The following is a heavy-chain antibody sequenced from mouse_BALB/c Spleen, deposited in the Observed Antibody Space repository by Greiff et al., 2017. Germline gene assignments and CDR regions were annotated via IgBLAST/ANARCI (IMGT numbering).Heavy chain of an antibody. Sequence: EVKLMESGPGLVKPSQSLSLTCTVTGYSITSDYAWNWIRQFPGNKLEWMGYISYSGSTSYNPSLKSRISITRDTSKNQFFLQLNSVTTEDTATYYCARDYYGNYDYAMDYWGQGTSVTVSS. V-gene: IGHV3-2*02. D-gene: IGHD2-1*01. CDR2: ISYSGST. CDR1: GYSITSDYA. J-gene: IGHJ4*01. CDR3: ARDYYGNYDYAMDY.